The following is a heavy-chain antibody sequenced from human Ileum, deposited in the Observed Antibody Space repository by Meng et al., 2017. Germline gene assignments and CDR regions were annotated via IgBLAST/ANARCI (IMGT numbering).Heavy chain of an antibody. V-gene: IGHV1-2*06. D-gene: IGHD4-17*01. J-gene: IGHJ4*02. CDR3: AQERESYGAFNY. CDR1: GFTFTDHS. CDR2: SSPNIADT. Sequence: VPLLQSGAEVKTPWASVKVSCKTSGFTFTDHSIHWVRQAPGQGPEWMGRSSPNIADTDYAQRGRGRVTVTRDTSNAKEYMMKRSLISDDTAIYYCAQERESYGAFNYWGQGTLVTVSS.